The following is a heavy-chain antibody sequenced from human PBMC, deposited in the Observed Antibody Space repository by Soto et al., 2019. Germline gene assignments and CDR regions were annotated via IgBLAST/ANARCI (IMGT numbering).Heavy chain of an antibody. Sequence: GVSLRLSCAASGFTFNIYTMNWVRQAPGKGLEWVSCISSSSGYIYYGDSVKGRFTISRDNAKNSQYLQMNSLRAEDTAVYYCARGRVAARPPDAFDSWGRGTMVTVSS. D-gene: IGHD6-6*01. J-gene: IGHJ3*02. CDR1: GFTFNIYT. CDR3: ARGRVAARPPDAFDS. V-gene: IGHV3-21*01. CDR2: ISSSSGYI.